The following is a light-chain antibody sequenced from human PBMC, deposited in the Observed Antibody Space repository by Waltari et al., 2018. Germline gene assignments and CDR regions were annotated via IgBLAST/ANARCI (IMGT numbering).Light chain of an antibody. V-gene: IGKV3-20*01. Sequence: EIVLTQSPGTLSLSPGERATLSCRASQAIRSNYLAWYQQKPGQAPRLLIYGASNRAPGIPARFSGSGSGADFTLTISRLEPEDFAVYYSHQYHTSSWTFGQGTKVEIK. CDR1: QAIRSNY. J-gene: IGKJ1*01. CDR3: HQYHTSSWT. CDR2: GAS.